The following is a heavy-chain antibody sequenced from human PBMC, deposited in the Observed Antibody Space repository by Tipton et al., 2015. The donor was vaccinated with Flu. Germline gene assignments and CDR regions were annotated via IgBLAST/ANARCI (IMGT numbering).Heavy chain of an antibody. CDR3: ARDGRYDILTGRRPRYFDL. V-gene: IGHV4-34*01. CDR2: INHSGST. J-gene: IGHJ2*01. D-gene: IGHD3-9*01. Sequence: TLSLTCAVYGGSFSGYYWSWIRQPPGKGLEWIGEINHSGSTNYNPSLKSRVTISVDTSKNQFSLKLSSVTAADTAVYYCARDGRYDILTGRRPRYFDLWGRGTLVTVSS. CDR1: GGSFSGYY.